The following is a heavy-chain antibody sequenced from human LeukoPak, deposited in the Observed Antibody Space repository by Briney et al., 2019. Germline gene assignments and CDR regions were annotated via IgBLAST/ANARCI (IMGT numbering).Heavy chain of an antibody. CDR2: IYYSGSI. CDR3: ARQSTTALDY. J-gene: IGHJ4*02. CDR1: VCSISSYY. D-gene: IGHD4-17*01. V-gene: IGHV4-59*08. Sequence: SETLSLTCTFSVCSISSYYWSWIRQPPGKGLEWIGYIYYSGSINYNPSLKSRVTISVDTSKNQFSLKLSSVTAADTAVYYCARQSTTALDYWGQGTLVTVSS.